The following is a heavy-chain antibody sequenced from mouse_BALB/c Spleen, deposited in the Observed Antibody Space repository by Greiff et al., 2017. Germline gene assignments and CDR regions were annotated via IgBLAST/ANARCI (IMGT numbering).Heavy chain of an antibody. CDR3: ARDGTVVATPYAMDY. J-gene: IGHJ4*01. Sequence: LVKTGASVKISCKASGYSFTGYYMHWVKQSQGKSLEWIGYISCYNGATSYNQKFKGKATFTVDTSSSTAYMQFNSLTSADSAVYYCARDGTVVATPYAMDYWGQGTSVTVSS. CDR2: ISCYNGAT. V-gene: IGHV1S34*01. CDR1: GYSFTGYY. D-gene: IGHD1-1*01.